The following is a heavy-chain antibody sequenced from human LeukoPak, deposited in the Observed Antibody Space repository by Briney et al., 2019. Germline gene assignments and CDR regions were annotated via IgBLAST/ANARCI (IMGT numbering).Heavy chain of an antibody. CDR1: GYRFTSYW. Sequence: GESLKISCKGSGYRFTSYWIAWVRPMPGKGLESIGIIYPGDSDTRYSPSFQGQVTISADKSISTAYLQWSSLKASDTAMYYCARGLGYSGSWYFDYWGQGTLVTVSS. V-gene: IGHV5-51*01. CDR3: ARGLGYSGSWYFDY. D-gene: IGHD6-13*01. CDR2: IYPGDSDT. J-gene: IGHJ4*02.